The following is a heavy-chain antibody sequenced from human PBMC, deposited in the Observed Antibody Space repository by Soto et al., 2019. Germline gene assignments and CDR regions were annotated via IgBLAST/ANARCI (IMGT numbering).Heavy chain of an antibody. V-gene: IGHV1-18*01. J-gene: IGHJ6*02. CDR1: GYTFTSYG. CDR2: ISAYNGNT. D-gene: IGHD3-3*01. CDR3: ARDNYDFWSGYYDAYYYGMDV. Sequence: ASVKVSCKASGYTFTSYGISWVRQAPGQGLEWMGWISAYNGNTNYAQKLQGRVTMTTDTSTSTAYMELRSLRSDDTAVYYCARDNYDFWSGYYDAYYYGMDVWGQGTTVTVSS.